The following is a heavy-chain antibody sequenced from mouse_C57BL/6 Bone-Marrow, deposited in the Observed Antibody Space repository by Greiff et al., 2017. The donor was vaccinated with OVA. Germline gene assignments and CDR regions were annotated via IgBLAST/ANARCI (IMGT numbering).Heavy chain of an antibody. D-gene: IGHD2-3*01. CDR1: GFNITDYY. CDR3: ARHGYYVFAY. V-gene: IGHV14-2*01. J-gene: IGHJ3*01. Sequence: VQLQQPGAELVKPGASVKLSCTASGFNITDYYMPWVKQRPEQGLEWIGRIDPADGETQYAPKFQGKATITADTSSNTAYLQLSSLTSEDTAVYYCARHGYYVFAYWGQGTLVTVSA. CDR2: IDPADGET.